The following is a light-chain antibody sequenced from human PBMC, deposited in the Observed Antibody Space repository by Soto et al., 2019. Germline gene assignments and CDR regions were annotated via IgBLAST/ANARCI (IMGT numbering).Light chain of an antibody. V-gene: IGLV4-69*01. CDR3: QTWVSGIEV. J-gene: IGLJ2*01. CDR1: SGHSSYA. CDR2: INSDGSH. Sequence: QSVLTQSPSASASLGASVKLTCTLSSGHSSYAIAWHQQQPEKGPRYLMKINSDGSHSKGDGIPDRFSGSSSGAERYLTISSRQSEDEADYYCQTWVSGIEVFGGGTKLTVL.